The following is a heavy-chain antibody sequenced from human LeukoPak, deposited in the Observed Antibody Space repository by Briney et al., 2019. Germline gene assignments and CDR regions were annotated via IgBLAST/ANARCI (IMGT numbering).Heavy chain of an antibody. CDR3: AKDESHIYGMDV. J-gene: IGHJ6*02. V-gene: IGHV3-9*01. CDR1: GFTFDDYA. CDR2: ISWNSGSI. Sequence: GGSLRLSCATSGFTFDDYAMHWVRRAPGRGLEWVSGISWNSGSIGYADSVKGRFTISRDNAKNSLYLQMNSLRPDDTALYFCAKDESHIYGMDVWGQGTTVTVSS. D-gene: IGHD2-21*01.